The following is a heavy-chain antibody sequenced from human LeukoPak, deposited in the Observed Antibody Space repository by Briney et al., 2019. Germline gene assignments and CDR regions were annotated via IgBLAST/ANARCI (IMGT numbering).Heavy chain of an antibody. D-gene: IGHD3-16*01. J-gene: IGHJ5*02. Sequence: GASVKVSCKASGYIFTNHAITWVRQAPGQGLEWMGWICGHTGNTIYAQKVQGRLTMTTDTSTSTAYMELRSLTSDDTAVYCCARAEGDYDPLNGIDPWGQGTRVTVSS. V-gene: IGHV1-18*01. CDR2: ICGHTGNT. CDR1: GYIFTNHA. CDR3: ARAEGDYDPLNGIDP.